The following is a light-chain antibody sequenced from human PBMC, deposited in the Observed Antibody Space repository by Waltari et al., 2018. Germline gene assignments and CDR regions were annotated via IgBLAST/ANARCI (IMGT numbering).Light chain of an antibody. CDR1: SSNIGSNT. Sequence: QSVLTQPPSASGTPGQRVTISCSGSSSNIGSNTVNWYQQLPGTAPKLLIYSNNQRPSGVPDLFSGSKSGTSASRAISGLQSEDEADYYCAAWDDSLNGPVFGGGTKLTVL. CDR2: SNN. V-gene: IGLV1-44*01. CDR3: AAWDDSLNGPV. J-gene: IGLJ2*01.